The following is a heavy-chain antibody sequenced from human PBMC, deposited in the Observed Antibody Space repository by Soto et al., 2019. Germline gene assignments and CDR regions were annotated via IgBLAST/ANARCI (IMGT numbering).Heavy chain of an antibody. CDR3: AREVSPNSRGWYTVLVRWFDP. D-gene: IGHD6-19*01. CDR2: IYYSGSA. J-gene: IGHJ5*02. V-gene: IGHV4-31*03. CDR1: GGSISSSDYY. Sequence: PSETLSLTCTVSGGSISSSDYYWSWIRQHPGKGLEWIGYIYYSGSAYYNPSLKSRVTISADTSKNQFSLKVTSVTAADTAVYYCAREVSPNSRGWYTVLVRWFDPSGQGTLVTVSS.